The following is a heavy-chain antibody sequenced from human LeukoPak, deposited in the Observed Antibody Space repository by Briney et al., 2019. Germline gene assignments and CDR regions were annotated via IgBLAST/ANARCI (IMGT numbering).Heavy chain of an antibody. D-gene: IGHD6-19*01. Sequence: GASVKVSCKASGGTFSSYAISWVRQAPGQGLEWVGRIIPILGIANYAQKFQGRVTITADKSTSTAYMELSSLRSEDTAVYYCARERGSGWPDYWGQGTLVTVSS. CDR1: GGTFSSYA. CDR2: IIPILGIA. CDR3: ARERGSGWPDY. V-gene: IGHV1-69*04. J-gene: IGHJ4*02.